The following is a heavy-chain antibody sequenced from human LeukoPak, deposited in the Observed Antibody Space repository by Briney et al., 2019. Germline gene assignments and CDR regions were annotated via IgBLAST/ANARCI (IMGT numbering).Heavy chain of an antibody. J-gene: IGHJ4*02. CDR3: TRHTTVTCY. V-gene: IGHV3-30-3*01. Sequence: GRSLRLSCAASGFTFSKYAMHWVRQAPGKGLEWVTVISYDGSNIYYADSVKGRFTISRDNSKNTLYLQMNSLRAEDTAVYYCTRHTTVTCYWGQGTLVTVSS. CDR2: ISYDGSNI. D-gene: IGHD4-17*01. CDR1: GFTFSKYA.